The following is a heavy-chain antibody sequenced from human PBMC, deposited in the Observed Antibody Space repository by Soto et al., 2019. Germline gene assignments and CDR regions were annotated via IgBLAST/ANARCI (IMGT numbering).Heavy chain of an antibody. CDR3: AGEGDPFGSGTYNTYLDN. Sequence: QVQLVQSGAEVKKPGAPVKVSSKASGYNFIAYAIHWVRQAPGQGLEWMGRIDAANGNPRYSQRFDGSVSMTRASSAPRVYLEVSSLRLEDKATYYCAGEGDPFGSGTYNTYLDNWGQGTLVTVSS. CDR2: IDAANGNP. J-gene: IGHJ1*01. V-gene: IGHV1-3*01. CDR1: GYNFIAYA. D-gene: IGHD3-10*01.